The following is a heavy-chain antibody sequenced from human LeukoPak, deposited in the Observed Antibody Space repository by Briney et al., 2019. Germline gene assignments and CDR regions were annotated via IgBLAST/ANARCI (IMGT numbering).Heavy chain of an antibody. J-gene: IGHJ6*03. CDR2: IYTGGGT. CDR1: GFTVSSNY. V-gene: IGHV3-53*01. D-gene: IGHD6-6*01. Sequence: PGGSLRLSCAASGFTVSSNYMSWVRQARGKGLEWVSVIYTGGGTYYADSVKGRFTISRDNSKNTLYLQMNSLRAEDTAVYYCARVRPYPIIDVWGKGTTVTVSS. CDR3: ARVRPYPIIDV.